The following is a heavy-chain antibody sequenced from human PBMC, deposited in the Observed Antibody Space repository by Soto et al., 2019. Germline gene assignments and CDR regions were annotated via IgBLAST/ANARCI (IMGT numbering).Heavy chain of an antibody. V-gene: IGHV3-23*01. J-gene: IGHJ4*02. CDR3: AKDKMEQWLVGGYYDY. Sequence: EVQLLESGGGLVQPGGSLRLSCAASGFTFSSHAMSWVRRAPGKGLEWVSSTIDSGGRSYHADSVRGRFTISRDNPKNTLYLQMNSLRADDTAISYCAKDKMEQWLVGGYYDYWGQGDLVTVSS. CDR2: TIDSGGRS. CDR1: GFTFSSHA. D-gene: IGHD6-19*01.